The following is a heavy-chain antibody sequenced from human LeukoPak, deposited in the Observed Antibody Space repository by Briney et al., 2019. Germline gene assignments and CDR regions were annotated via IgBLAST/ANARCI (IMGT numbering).Heavy chain of an antibody. Sequence: PGGYLSLSCAASGFTFSSYAMSWVRQAPGKGLEWVSAISGSGGSTYYADSGKGRFTISRDNSKNTLYLQMNSLRAEDTAVYYCAKDLSGSLVGATIDYWGQGTLVTVSS. CDR2: ISGSGGST. J-gene: IGHJ4*02. CDR3: AKDLSGSLVGATIDY. V-gene: IGHV3-23*01. CDR1: GFTFSSYA. D-gene: IGHD1-26*01.